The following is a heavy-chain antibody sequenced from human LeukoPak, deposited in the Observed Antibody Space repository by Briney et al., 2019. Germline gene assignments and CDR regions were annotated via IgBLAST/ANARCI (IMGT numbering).Heavy chain of an antibody. J-gene: IGHJ4*02. D-gene: IGHD6-13*01. CDR2: ISDSGST. CDR1: GGSISSSY. Sequence: SETLSLTCTVSGGSISSSYWSWIRQPPGKGLEWIGYISDSGSTNYNPSLKSRVTISVDTSKNQLFLKLRSVTTADTAVYYCATNSSWFDYWGQRTLVTVSS. V-gene: IGHV4-59*01. CDR3: ATNSSWFDY.